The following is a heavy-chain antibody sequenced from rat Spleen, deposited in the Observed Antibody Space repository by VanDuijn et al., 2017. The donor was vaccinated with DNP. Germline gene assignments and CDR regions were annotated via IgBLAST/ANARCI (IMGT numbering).Heavy chain of an antibody. CDR3: AIAYNSGFAY. D-gene: IGHD4-3*01. V-gene: IGHV5-25*01. Sequence: EVQLVESDGGLVQPGRSLKLSCTASGFTFSDYYMAWVRQAPTKGLEWVATISNTGDNTYYSDSVKGRFTISRDNAKSTLYLQMDSLRSEDTATYYCAIAYNSGFAYWGQGTLVTVSS. CDR2: ISNTGDNT. CDR1: GFTFSDYY. J-gene: IGHJ3*01.